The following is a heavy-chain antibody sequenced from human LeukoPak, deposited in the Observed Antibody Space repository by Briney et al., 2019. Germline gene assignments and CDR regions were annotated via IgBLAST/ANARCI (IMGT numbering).Heavy chain of an antibody. CDR1: GYSFTSYW. D-gene: IGHD5-24*01. CDR3: ARRAGDGYNYAFGY. Sequence: GESIQIPCKGSGYSFTSYWIGWVRQMPGKGLEWMGIIYPGDSDTRYSPSFQGQVTISADKSISAAYLQWSSLKASDTAMYYCARRAGDGYNYAFGYWGHGSLCSVSS. V-gene: IGHV5-51*03. J-gene: IGHJ4*01. CDR2: IYPGDSDT.